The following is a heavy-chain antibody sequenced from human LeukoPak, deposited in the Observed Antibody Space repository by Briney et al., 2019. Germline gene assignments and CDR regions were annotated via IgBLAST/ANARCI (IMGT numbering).Heavy chain of an antibody. CDR1: GFTFSSYA. CDR2: ISYDGSNK. V-gene: IGHV3-30*04. CDR3: ARDLPYIVVVPAAEGLDL. Sequence: GRSLRLSCAASGFTFSSYAVHWVRQAPGKGLEWVAVISYDGSNKYYADSVKGRFTISRDNSKNTLYLQMNSLRAEDTAVYYCARDLPYIVVVPAAEGLDLWGRGTLVTVSS. J-gene: IGHJ2*01. D-gene: IGHD2-2*01.